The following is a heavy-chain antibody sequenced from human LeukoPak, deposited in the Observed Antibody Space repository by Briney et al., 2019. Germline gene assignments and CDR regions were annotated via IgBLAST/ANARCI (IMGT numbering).Heavy chain of an antibody. D-gene: IGHD6-19*01. CDR1: GFTFSSYE. CDR2: ITSSGNTI. V-gene: IGHV3-48*03. Sequence: GGLLRLSCAASGFTFSSYEMNWVRQAPGKGLEWVSFITSSGNTIYYADSVKGRFTISRDNAKNSLYLQMNGLRVEDTAVYYCARDRQSGSGWFGFFRWGQGTLATLPS. CDR3: ARDRQSGSGWFGFFR. J-gene: IGHJ4*02.